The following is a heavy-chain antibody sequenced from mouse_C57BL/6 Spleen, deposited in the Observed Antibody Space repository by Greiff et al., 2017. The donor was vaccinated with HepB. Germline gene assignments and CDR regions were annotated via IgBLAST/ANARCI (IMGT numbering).Heavy chain of an antibody. CDR3: ARRGRDFSWYFDV. CDR1: GFTFSSYG. D-gene: IGHD3-3*01. CDR2: ISSGGSYT. Sequence: EVKLVESGGDLVKPGGSLKLSCAASGFTFSSYGMSWVRQTPDKRLEWVATISSGGSYTYYPDSVKGRFTISRDNAKNTLYLQMSSLKSEYTAIDYCARRGRDFSWYFDVWGTGTTVTVSS. J-gene: IGHJ1*03. V-gene: IGHV5-6*02.